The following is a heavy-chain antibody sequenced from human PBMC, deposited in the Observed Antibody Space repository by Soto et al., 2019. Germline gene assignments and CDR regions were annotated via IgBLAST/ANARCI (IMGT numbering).Heavy chain of an antibody. D-gene: IGHD5-18*01. CDR3: ARELRGYTYFAYYGMDV. CDR2: IWFDGSNK. V-gene: IGHV3-33*01. CDR1: GFTFSGYG. J-gene: IGHJ6*02. Sequence: QVQLVESGGGVVQPGRSLRLSCAASGFTFSGYGMHWVRQAPGKGLEWVSVIWFDGSNKYYADSVKGRFTISRDTSKNKXYLQMNSLTAEDTAVYYCARELRGYTYFAYYGMDVWGQGTTVTVSS.